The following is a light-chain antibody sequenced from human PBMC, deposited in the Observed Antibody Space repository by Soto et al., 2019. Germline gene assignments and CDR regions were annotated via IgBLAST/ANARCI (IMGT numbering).Light chain of an antibody. V-gene: IGLV1-44*01. CDR3: ASWDGSLNAVI. Sequence: LTQPPSATGTPGQRVTISCSGGSSNVGSNAVDWYRRLPGTALKLLISYTNERPSGVPDRFSGSQSGTSASLAISGLQAEDEGEYFCASWDGSLNAVIFGGGTKLTVL. J-gene: IGLJ2*01. CDR2: YTN. CDR1: SSNVGSNA.